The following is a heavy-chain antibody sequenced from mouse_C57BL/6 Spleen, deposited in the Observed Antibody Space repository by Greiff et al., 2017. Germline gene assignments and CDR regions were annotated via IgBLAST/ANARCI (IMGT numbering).Heavy chain of an antibody. CDR1: GFSLTSYG. V-gene: IGHV2-2*01. CDR2: IWSGGST. J-gene: IGHJ1*03. D-gene: IGHD2-4*01. Sequence: VQGVESGPGLVQPSQSLSITCTVSGFSLTSYGVHWVRQSPGKGLEWLGVIWSGGSTDYNAAFISRLSISKDNSKSQVFFNMNSLQADDTAIYYCARMITTGLFNWYFDVWGTGTTVTVSS. CDR3: ARMITTGLFNWYFDV.